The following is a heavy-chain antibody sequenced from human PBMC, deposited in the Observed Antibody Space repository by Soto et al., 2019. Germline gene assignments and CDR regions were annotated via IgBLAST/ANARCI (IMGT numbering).Heavy chain of an antibody. CDR1: GFTFSVYA. J-gene: IGHJ4*02. Sequence: EVELLESGGGLVQRGGSLRLSCAASGFTFSVYAMAWVRQAPGKGLAWVSSISGSGTSTNYADSVKGRFTISRDTSKNKLYLQMNSLRAEATAVYFCARLRWKWELDNFDFWGPGTLVTVSS. CDR2: ISGSGTST. D-gene: IGHD1-26*01. CDR3: ARLRWKWELDNFDF. V-gene: IGHV3-23*01.